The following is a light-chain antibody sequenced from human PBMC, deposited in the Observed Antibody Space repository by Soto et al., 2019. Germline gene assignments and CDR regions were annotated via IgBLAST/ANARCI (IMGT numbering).Light chain of an antibody. Sequence: ETVLTQSPATLSLSPGERATLSCRAIQSISRDLAWYQQKPGQPPRLLICDVSNRATGVPARFSGSGSGTDFTLTFSSLEPEDFAVYYCQQRNNWPLTFGQGTKVDIK. CDR1: QSISRD. CDR2: DVS. V-gene: IGKV3-11*01. CDR3: QQRNNWPLT. J-gene: IGKJ1*01.